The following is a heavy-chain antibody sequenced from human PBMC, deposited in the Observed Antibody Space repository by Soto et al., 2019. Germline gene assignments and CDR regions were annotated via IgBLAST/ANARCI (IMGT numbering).Heavy chain of an antibody. CDR1: GGSISSGDYY. Sequence: QVQLQESGPGLVKPSQTLSLTCTVSGGSISSGDYYWSWIRQPPGKGLEWIGYIYYSGNTYYNPSLRSRVTISVETSKNQFSLKLSSVTAADTAVYYCARTSHDYTLDYWGQGTLVTVSS. J-gene: IGHJ4*02. V-gene: IGHV4-30-4*01. D-gene: IGHD4-4*01. CDR3: ARTSHDYTLDY. CDR2: IYYSGNT.